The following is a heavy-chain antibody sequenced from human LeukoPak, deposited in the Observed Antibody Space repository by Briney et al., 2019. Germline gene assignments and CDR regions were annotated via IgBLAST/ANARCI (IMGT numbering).Heavy chain of an antibody. J-gene: IGHJ4*02. CDR1: GGSISSSSYY. CDR2: IFYNGLT. CDR3: ARIIVITSTDYFDS. V-gene: IGHV4-39*01. Sequence: SETLSLTCTVSGGSISSSSYYWGWIRQPPGKGLEWIGSIFYNGLTYYNPSLQSRVTISVDTSKSQFSLHLRSVTAADTALYYCARIIVITSTDYFDSWGQGTLVTVSS. D-gene: IGHD3-22*01.